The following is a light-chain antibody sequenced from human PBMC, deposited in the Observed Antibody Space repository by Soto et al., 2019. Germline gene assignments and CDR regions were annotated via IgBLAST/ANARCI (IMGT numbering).Light chain of an antibody. CDR3: QQYSNSPIT. Sequence: EIVMTQSPATLSVSPGERATLSCRASQSVSSNLAWYQQKPGQAPRLLIYAASTRATGIAARFSGSWSGTDFTLTISRLQSEDFAFYYCQQYSNSPITFGQGTRLEIK. CDR1: QSVSSN. V-gene: IGKV3-15*01. CDR2: AAS. J-gene: IGKJ5*01.